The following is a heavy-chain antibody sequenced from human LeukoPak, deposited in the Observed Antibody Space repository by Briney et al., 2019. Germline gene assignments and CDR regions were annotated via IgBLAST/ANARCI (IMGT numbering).Heavy chain of an antibody. Sequence: GGSLRLSCALSGFTFSSYGMYWVRQAPEKGLEWVAFIRNDGSDKYYTGSVKGRFTISRDNSKNTLYLQMNSLRAEDTAVYYCARDSTGWYYHYWGQGTLVTVSS. CDR2: IRNDGSDK. J-gene: IGHJ4*02. V-gene: IGHV3-30*02. D-gene: IGHD6-19*01. CDR3: ARDSTGWYYHY. CDR1: GFTFSSYG.